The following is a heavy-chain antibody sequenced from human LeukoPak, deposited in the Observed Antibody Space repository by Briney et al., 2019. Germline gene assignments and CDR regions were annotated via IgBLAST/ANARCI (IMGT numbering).Heavy chain of an antibody. J-gene: IGHJ6*02. D-gene: IGHD3-16*01. Sequence: KPSETLSLTCTVSGGSISSYYWSWIRQPPGKGLEWIGYIYYSGSTNYNPSLKSRVTISVDTSKNQFSLKLSFVTAADTAVYYCAREGGHGMDVWGQGTTVTVSS. CDR1: GGSISSYY. CDR2: IYYSGST. V-gene: IGHV4-59*01. CDR3: AREGGHGMDV.